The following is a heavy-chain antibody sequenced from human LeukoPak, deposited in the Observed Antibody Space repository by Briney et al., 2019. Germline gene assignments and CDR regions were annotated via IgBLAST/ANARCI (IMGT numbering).Heavy chain of an antibody. CDR3: AKDARYCGATTCYLGGYHYYMDV. J-gene: IGHJ6*03. CDR2: ISWDAGST. Sequence: GGSLRLSCAASGFSFNDHTMHWVRQAPGKGLEWVSLISWDAGSTYYADSVKGRFTISRDNSKNSLYLQMNSLRTEDTALYYCAKDARYCGATTCYLGGYHYYMDVWGKGTTVTVSS. V-gene: IGHV3-43*01. CDR1: GFSFNDHT. D-gene: IGHD2-2*01.